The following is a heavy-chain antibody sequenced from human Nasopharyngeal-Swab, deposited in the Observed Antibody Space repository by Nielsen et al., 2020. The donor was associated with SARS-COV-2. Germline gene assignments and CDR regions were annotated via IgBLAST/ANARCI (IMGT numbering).Heavy chain of an antibody. Sequence: GVLRLSCAASGFTFSSYAMSWVRQAPGKGLEWVSAISGSSGSTYYADSVKGRFTISRDNSKNTLYLQMNSLRAEDTAVYYCAKGYGDYVPFDYWGQGTLVTVSS. J-gene: IGHJ4*02. V-gene: IGHV3-23*01. CDR2: ISGSSGST. D-gene: IGHD4-17*01. CDR1: GFTFSSYA. CDR3: AKGYGDYVPFDY.